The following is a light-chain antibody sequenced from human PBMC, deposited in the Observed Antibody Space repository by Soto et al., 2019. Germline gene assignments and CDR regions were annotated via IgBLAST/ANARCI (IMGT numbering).Light chain of an antibody. CDR2: KIS. J-gene: IGKJ2*01. Sequence: EIVMTQTPLSSPVTLGQPASISCKSSQSLVHRDGNTYLRWLQHRPGQPARLLLYKISTRCSGVPDRFSGSGAGTDFTLKIIRVEAEDVVDYYYSQATQMPYTFGQGTTLEIK. CDR3: SQATQMPYT. V-gene: IGKV2-24*01. CDR1: QSLVHRDGNTY.